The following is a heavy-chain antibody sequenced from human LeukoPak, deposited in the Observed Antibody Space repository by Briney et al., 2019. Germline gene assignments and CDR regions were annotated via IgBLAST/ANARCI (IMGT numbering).Heavy chain of an antibody. J-gene: IGHJ4*02. CDR1: GFTLSSYE. CDR3: VRDPYEAY. Sequence: PGGSLRLSCAASGFTLSSYEMNWVRQAPGKGLEWVAVIWYDGSNILYGDSVKGRFTISRDNSKNTVSLQMNSLRAEDTAVYYCVRDPYEAYWGQGTLVTVSS. V-gene: IGHV3-33*08. CDR2: IWYDGSNI. D-gene: IGHD5-12*01.